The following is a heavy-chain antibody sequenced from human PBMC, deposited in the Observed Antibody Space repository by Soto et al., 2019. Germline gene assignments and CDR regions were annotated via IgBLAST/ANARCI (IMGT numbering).Heavy chain of an antibody. J-gene: IGHJ6*02. Sequence: PVGSLRLSCAVSGFIVSNTYMSWVRQAPGKGLEWVAVIYIGDITHYADAVKGRFTISSDKSWNTLFLQMNGLRVEDTAVYYCARDLQGHFGLDVWGQGTTVTVSS. V-gene: IGHV3-53*01. CDR3: ARDLQGHFGLDV. CDR1: GFIVSNTY. CDR2: IYIGDIT.